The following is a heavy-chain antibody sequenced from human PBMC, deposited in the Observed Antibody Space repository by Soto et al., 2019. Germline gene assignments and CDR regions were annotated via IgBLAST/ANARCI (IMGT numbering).Heavy chain of an antibody. CDR2: IIPIFGTA. V-gene: IGHV1-69*12. J-gene: IGHJ3*02. CDR1: GGTFSSYA. D-gene: IGHD6-19*01. Sequence: QVQLVQSGAEVKKPGSSVKVSCKASGGTFSSYAISWVRQAPGQGLEWMGGIIPIFGTANYAQKFQGRVTSTADESTSTAYMELSSLRAEDTAVYYCARPRKAVAAIDAFDIWGQGTMVTVSS. CDR3: ARPRKAVAAIDAFDI.